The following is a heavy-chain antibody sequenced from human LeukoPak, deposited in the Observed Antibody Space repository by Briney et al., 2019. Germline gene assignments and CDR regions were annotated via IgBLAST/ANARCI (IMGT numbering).Heavy chain of an antibody. CDR2: MKQDGSEK. CDR3: ARDFNYYDSSVNYFDY. V-gene: IGHV3-7*01. J-gene: IGHJ4*02. D-gene: IGHD3-22*01. CDR1: GFTLCRYW. Sequence: GGSLRLSCAASGFTLCRYWMSWVRQAPGKGLEWVANMKQDGSEKNYVDSVKGRFTISRDNAENSLHLQMNSLTAEDTAVYYCARDFNYYDSSVNYFDYWGQGTLVTVSS.